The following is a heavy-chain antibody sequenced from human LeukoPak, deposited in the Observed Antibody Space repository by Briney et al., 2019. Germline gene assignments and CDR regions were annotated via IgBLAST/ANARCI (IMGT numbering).Heavy chain of an antibody. CDR1: GGTFSSYA. V-gene: IGHV1-69*06. Sequence: ASVKVSCKASGGTFSSYAISWVRQAPGQGLEWMGGIIPIFGTANYAQKFQGRVTITADKSTSTAYMELSSLRSEDTAVYYCARDLASGSYHYWGQGTLVTVSS. J-gene: IGHJ4*02. D-gene: IGHD3-10*01. CDR3: ARDLASGSYHY. CDR2: IIPIFGTA.